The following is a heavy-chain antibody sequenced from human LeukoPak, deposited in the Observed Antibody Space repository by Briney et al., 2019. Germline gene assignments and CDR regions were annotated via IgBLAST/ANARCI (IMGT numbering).Heavy chain of an antibody. Sequence: PSETLSLTCTVSGASISSGSFYWNWIRQPAGKGLEWVGRSYSSGSYNYNPSHKSRVTISVDTSKNQFSLKLTSVTATDTAVYYCARAYSPTDYFDYWGQGTLVTVSS. V-gene: IGHV4-61*02. J-gene: IGHJ4*02. CDR3: ARAYSPTDYFDY. CDR2: SYSSGSY. CDR1: GASISSGSFY. D-gene: IGHD6-13*01.